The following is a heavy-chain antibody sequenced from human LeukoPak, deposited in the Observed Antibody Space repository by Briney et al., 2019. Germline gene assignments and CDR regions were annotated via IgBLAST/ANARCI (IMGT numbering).Heavy chain of an antibody. CDR2: ISAYNGNT. D-gene: IGHD6-13*01. V-gene: IGHV1-18*01. Sequence: ASVKVSCKASGYTFTSYGISWVRQAPGQGLEWMGWISAYNGNTNYAQKLQGRVTMTRNTSISTAYMELSSLRSEDTAVYYCARWGSSWLYYYYYGMDVWGQGTTVTVSS. CDR1: GYTFTSYG. J-gene: IGHJ6*02. CDR3: ARWGSSWLYYYYYGMDV.